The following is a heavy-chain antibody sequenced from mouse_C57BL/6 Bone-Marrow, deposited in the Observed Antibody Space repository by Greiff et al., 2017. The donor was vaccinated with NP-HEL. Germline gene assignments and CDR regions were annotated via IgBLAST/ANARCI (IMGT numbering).Heavy chain of an antibody. D-gene: IGHD2-1*01. CDR1: GFSLTSYG. CDR2: IWRGGST. Sequence: VKLMESGPGLVQPSQSLSITCTVSGFSLTSYGVHWVRQSPGKGLEWLGVIWRGGSTDYNAAFMSRLSITKDNSKSQVFFKMNSLQADDTAIYYCAKNNGNYGLFAYWGQGTLVTVSA. V-gene: IGHV2-5*01. J-gene: IGHJ3*01. CDR3: AKNNGNYGLFAY.